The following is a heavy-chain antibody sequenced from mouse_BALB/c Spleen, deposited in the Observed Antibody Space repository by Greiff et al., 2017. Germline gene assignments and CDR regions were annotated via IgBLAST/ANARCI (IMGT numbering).Heavy chain of an antibody. CDR3: ARGGLRAPLYYYAMDY. CDR1: GYSITSDYA. V-gene: IGHV3-2*02. Sequence: EVKLQESGPGLVKPSQSLSLTCTVTGYSITSDYAWNWIRQFPGNKLEWMGYISYSGSTSYNPSLKSRISITRDTSKNQFFLQLNSVTTEDTATYYCARGGLRAPLYYYAMDYWGQGTSVTVPS. D-gene: IGHD2-4*01. CDR2: ISYSGST. J-gene: IGHJ4*01.